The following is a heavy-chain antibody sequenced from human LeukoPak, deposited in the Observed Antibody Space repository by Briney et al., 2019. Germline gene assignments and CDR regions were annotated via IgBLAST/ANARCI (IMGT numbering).Heavy chain of an antibody. J-gene: IGHJ5*02. CDR3: ARGRIVGANWFDP. D-gene: IGHD1-26*01. Sequence: ASVKVSCKASGYSFTSNYIHWVRQAPGQGLEWMGIINPSGGSTSYAQKFQGRVTMTRDTSTSTVYMELSSLRSEDTAVYYCARGRIVGANWFDPWGQGTLVTVSS. CDR1: GYSFTSNY. CDR2: INPSGGST. V-gene: IGHV1-46*01.